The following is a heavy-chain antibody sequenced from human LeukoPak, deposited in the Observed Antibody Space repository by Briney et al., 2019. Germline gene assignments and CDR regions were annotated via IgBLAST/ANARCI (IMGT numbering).Heavy chain of an antibody. CDR2: ISSSSSYI. CDR3: ARERTMIGLFGAFDI. V-gene: IGHV3-21*01. D-gene: IGHD3-22*01. J-gene: IGHJ3*02. CDR1: GFTFSSYS. Sequence: GGSLRLSCAASGFTFSSYSMNWVRQAPGKGLEWVSSISSSSSYIYYADSVKGRFTISRDNAKNSLYLQMNSLRAEDTAVYYCARERTMIGLFGAFDIWGQGTMVTVSS.